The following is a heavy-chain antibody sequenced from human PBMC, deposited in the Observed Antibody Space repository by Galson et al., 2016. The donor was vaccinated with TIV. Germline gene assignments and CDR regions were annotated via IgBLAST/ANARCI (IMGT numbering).Heavy chain of an antibody. CDR1: GYTSTNYG. Sequence: SVKASCKASGYTSTNYGISWVRQAPGQGLEWMGWIGTYNGDRRYAQKFQDRVTMTTDTSTSTAYLEVRSLRSDDTAVYYCARDVRGTWTNMDQWGQGTLVTVSS. J-gene: IGHJ4*02. D-gene: IGHD1/OR15-1a*01. CDR3: ARDVRGTWTNMDQ. CDR2: IGTYNGDR. V-gene: IGHV1-18*01.